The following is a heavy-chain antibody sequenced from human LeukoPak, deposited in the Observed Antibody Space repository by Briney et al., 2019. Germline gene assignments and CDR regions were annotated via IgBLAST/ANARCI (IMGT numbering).Heavy chain of an antibody. Sequence: GGSLRLSCAASGFTFSDHYMSWIRQAPGKGLEWIVYISPNSNDISYADSVKGRFTISRDNAKNSLYLQMNSLTVEDTGVYYCSRDPRLLDYWGQGTLVTVSS. J-gene: IGHJ4*02. D-gene: IGHD6-25*01. CDR1: GFTFSDHY. CDR3: SRDPRLLDY. V-gene: IGHV3-11*01. CDR2: ISPNSNDI.